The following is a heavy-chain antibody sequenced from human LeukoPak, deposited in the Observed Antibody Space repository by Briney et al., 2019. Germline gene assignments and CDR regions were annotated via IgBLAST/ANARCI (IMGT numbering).Heavy chain of an antibody. CDR2: ICYSGST. Sequence: MTSQTLSLTCTVSGGSISSGGYYWSWIRQPPGKELEWIGSICYSGSTYYNPSLKSRVTISVDTSKNQFSLKLSSVTAADTAVYYCASDMIVVVITSGGCDYWGQGTLVTVSS. V-gene: IGHV4-39*07. J-gene: IGHJ4*02. D-gene: IGHD3-22*01. CDR3: ASDMIVVVITSGGCDY. CDR1: GGSISSGGYY.